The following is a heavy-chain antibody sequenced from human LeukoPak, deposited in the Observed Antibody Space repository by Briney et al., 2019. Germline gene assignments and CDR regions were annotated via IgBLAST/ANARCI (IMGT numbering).Heavy chain of an antibody. CDR1: GFTFSNAW. Sequence: GGSLRLSCAASGFTFSNAWMSWVRQAPGKGLEWVAFIRYDGSNKYYADSVKGRFTISRDNSKNTLYLQMNSLRAEDTAVYYCADEMPGLYYYYMDVWGKGTTVTVSS. CDR3: ADEMPGLYYYYMDV. J-gene: IGHJ6*03. V-gene: IGHV3-30*02. D-gene: IGHD2-2*01. CDR2: IRYDGSNK.